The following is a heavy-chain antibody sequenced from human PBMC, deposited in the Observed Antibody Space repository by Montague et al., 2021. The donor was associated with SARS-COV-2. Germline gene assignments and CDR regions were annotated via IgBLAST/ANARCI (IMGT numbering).Heavy chain of an antibody. Sequence: SETLSLTCTLSGGSISDSNYLWGWIRQPPGKGPEWIGDIHYSGTXYNPSLRSRVTMSRDLSENQFSLRLRSVTAADTALYYCARSLISASGTGSNFDSWGQGTLVAVSS. J-gene: IGHJ4*02. D-gene: IGHD6-13*01. V-gene: IGHV4-39*07. CDR1: GGSISDSNYL. CDR3: ARSLISASGTGSNFDS. CDR2: IHYSGT.